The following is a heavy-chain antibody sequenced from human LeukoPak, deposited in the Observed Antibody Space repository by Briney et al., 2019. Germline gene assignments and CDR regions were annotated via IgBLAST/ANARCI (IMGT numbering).Heavy chain of an antibody. CDR1: GFTFSSYS. J-gene: IGHJ4*02. D-gene: IGHD2-2*01. V-gene: IGHV3-48*01. CDR2: ISSSSSTI. Sequence: GGSLRLSCAASGFTFSSYSMNWVRQAPGKGLEWVSYISSSSSTIYYADSVKGRFTISRDNSKNTLYLQMNSLRAEDTAVYYCAKPRTAAMLYYFDYWGQGTLVTVSS. CDR3: AKPRTAAMLYYFDY.